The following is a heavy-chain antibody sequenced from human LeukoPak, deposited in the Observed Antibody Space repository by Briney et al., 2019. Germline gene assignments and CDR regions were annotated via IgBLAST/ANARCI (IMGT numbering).Heavy chain of an antibody. D-gene: IGHD2-21*02. CDR1: GFTFSSYG. Sequence: GGSLRLSCAASGFTFSSYGMHWVRQAPGQGLEWVTVISYDGSNKYYAASVKGRFTISRDNSKNTLYLQMNSLRAEDTAVYYCAKEVVTATFDYWGQGTLVTVSS. CDR3: AKEVVTATFDY. J-gene: IGHJ4*02. CDR2: ISYDGSNK. V-gene: IGHV3-30*18.